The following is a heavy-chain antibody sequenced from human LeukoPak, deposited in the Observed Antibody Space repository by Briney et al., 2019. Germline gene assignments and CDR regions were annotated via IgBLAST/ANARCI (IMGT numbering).Heavy chain of an antibody. CDR2: ISGSGVI. Sequence: SETLSLTCTVSGGPITTYYLSWIRQSAGMGLEWIGRISGSGVITYNPSLKSRVILSLDTSNNHFSLKLISVTAADTAVYYCASSGWYLSSFNWGQGTLVTVSS. V-gene: IGHV4-4*07. J-gene: IGHJ4*02. CDR3: ASSGWYLSSFN. D-gene: IGHD6-19*01. CDR1: GGPITTYY.